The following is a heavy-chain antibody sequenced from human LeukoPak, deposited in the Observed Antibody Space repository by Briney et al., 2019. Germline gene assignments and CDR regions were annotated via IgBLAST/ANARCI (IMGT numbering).Heavy chain of an antibody. J-gene: IGHJ4*02. D-gene: IGHD3-9*01. CDR1: GLSVSSNY. Sequence: GGSLRLSCVASGLSVSSNYRSWVRQAPGKGLEWVSVIYRDGSSYYAESVKGRVTISRDNSKNTRYIQMNSLRAEDTAVYYCARSFYDILIGYYQYFDYWGQGTLVTVSS. CDR3: ARSFYDILIGYYQYFDY. V-gene: IGHV3-66*01. CDR2: IYRDGSS.